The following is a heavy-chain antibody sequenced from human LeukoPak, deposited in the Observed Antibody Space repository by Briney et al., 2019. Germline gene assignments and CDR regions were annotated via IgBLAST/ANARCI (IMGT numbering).Heavy chain of an antibody. V-gene: IGHV4-34*01. D-gene: IGHD1-26*01. J-gene: IGHJ4*02. CDR1: GGSSSGYY. Sequence: SETLSLTCAVYGGSSSGYYWSWIRQPPGKGLEWIGEINHSGSTNYNPSLKSRVTISVDTSKNQFSLKLSSVTAADTAVYYCARGRIAISGSYAYWGQGTLVTVSS. CDR2: INHSGST. CDR3: ARGRIAISGSYAY.